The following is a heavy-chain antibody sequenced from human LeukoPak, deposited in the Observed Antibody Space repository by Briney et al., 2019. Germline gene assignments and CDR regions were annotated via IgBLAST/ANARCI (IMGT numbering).Heavy chain of an antibody. CDR1: GYTFTSYA. CDR2: INTNTGNP. V-gene: IGHV7-4-1*02. CDR3: ARDHGSQRYWFDP. D-gene: IGHD1-26*01. J-gene: IGHJ5*02. Sequence: ASVKVSCKASGYTFTSYAMNWVRQAPGQGLEWMGWINTNTGNPIYAQGFTGRFVFSLDTSVNTAYLQISSLKAEGTAVYYCARDHGSQRYWFDPWGQGTLVTVSS.